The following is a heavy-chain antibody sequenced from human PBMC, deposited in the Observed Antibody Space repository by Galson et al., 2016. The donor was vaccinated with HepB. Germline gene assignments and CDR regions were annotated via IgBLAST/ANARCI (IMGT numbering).Heavy chain of an antibody. CDR1: GFTLSTFG. CDR3: ARDRGGGYYSMDV. V-gene: IGHV3-33*01. D-gene: IGHD3-16*01. J-gene: IGHJ6*02. Sequence: SLRLSCAASGFTLSTFGMHWVRQAPGKGLEWVALMWYDGSTKYYADSVKGRFTISGDNSKNTVCLQMNSLRVEDTAVYYCARDRGGGYYSMDVWGQGTTVTVSS. CDR2: MWYDGSTK.